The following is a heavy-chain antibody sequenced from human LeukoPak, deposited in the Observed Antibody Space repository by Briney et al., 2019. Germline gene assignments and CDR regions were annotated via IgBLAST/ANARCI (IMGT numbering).Heavy chain of an antibody. Sequence: GGSLRLSCAASGFTFSSYGMHWVRQAPGKGLEWVAVIWYDGSNEYYADSVKGRFTISRDNSKNTLYLQMNSLRAEDTAVYYCAKVYSSGWYYFDYWGQGTLVTVSS. CDR1: GFTFSSYG. CDR2: IWYDGSNE. CDR3: AKVYSSGWYYFDY. V-gene: IGHV3-33*06. J-gene: IGHJ4*02. D-gene: IGHD6-19*01.